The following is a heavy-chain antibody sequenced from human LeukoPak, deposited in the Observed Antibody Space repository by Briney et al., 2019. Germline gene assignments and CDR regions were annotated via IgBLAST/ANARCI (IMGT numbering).Heavy chain of an antibody. CDR2: VFRTGRT. CDR1: DDSIGDYY. Sequence: PSETLSLTCTVSDDSIGDYYRGWVRQPPGKGLEWIGYVFRTGRTSYNPSLESRVTISIDRSNNQFSLRLTSVTAADSAMYYCATEGQCTAATCPGLQYWGQGILVTVSS. CDR3: ATEGQCTAATCPGLQY. J-gene: IGHJ4*02. D-gene: IGHD2-8*02. V-gene: IGHV4-59*04.